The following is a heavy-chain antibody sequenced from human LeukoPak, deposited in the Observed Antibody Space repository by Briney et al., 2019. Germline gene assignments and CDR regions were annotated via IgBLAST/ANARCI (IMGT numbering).Heavy chain of an antibody. CDR1: GFTFSSYS. CDR3: ASVYGDPEDY. D-gene: IGHD4-17*01. Sequence: GGSLRLSCAASGFTFSSYSMNWVHQAPGKGLEWVSYISISSIIYYADSVKGRFTISRDNAKNSLYLQMNSLRDEDTAVYYCASVYGDPEDYWGQGTLVTVSS. J-gene: IGHJ4*02. V-gene: IGHV3-48*02. CDR2: ISISSII.